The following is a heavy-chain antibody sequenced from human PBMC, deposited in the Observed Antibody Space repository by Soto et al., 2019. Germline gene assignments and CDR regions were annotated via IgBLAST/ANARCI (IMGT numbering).Heavy chain of an antibody. CDR1: GGSVSSGSYY. CDR2: FYYTGIT. D-gene: IGHD6-19*01. V-gene: IGHV4-61*01. CDR3: AKDRYSSGYYDY. J-gene: IGHJ4*02. Sequence: SETLSLTCTVSGGSVSSGSYYWSWIRQPPGKGLEWIGYFYYTGITNYNPSLKSRVTISGDSSKNQFSLKLSSVTAADTAVYFCAKDRYSSGYYDYWGQGTLVTVSS.